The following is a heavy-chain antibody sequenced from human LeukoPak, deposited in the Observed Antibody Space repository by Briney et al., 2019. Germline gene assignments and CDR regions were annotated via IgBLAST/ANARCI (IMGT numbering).Heavy chain of an antibody. Sequence: GGSLRLSCAASGFTFSSYWMHWVRQGPGKGLVWVSRINPDGSGTGYADSVKGRFTISRDLSKNTLFLQMNSLRPEDTAVYYCSKDRGVFGVAYSLDYWGQGTLVTVSS. J-gene: IGHJ4*02. CDR1: GFTFSSYW. V-gene: IGHV3-74*01. CDR2: INPDGSGT. CDR3: SKDRGVFGVAYSLDY. D-gene: IGHD3-3*01.